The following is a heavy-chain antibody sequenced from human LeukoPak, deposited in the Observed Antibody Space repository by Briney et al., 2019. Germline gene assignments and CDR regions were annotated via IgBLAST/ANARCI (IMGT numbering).Heavy chain of an antibody. CDR3: AREYDGYVDY. D-gene: IGHD3-16*01. CDR2: TYYRSKWYT. V-gene: IGHV6-1*01. J-gene: IGHJ4*02. Sequence: WLGRTYYRSKWYTDYAVSVKSRITINPDISKNQFSLQLNSVTPEDTAVYYCAREYDGYVDYWGQGTLVTVSS.